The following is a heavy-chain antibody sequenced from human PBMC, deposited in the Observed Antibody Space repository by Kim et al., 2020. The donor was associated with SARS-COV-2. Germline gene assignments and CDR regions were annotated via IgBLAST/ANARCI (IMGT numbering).Heavy chain of an antibody. J-gene: IGHJ6*02. CDR1: GFTFDDYA. V-gene: IGHV3-43*02. Sequence: GGSLRLSCAASGFTFDDYAMHWVRQAPGKGLEWVSFISGDGGSTYYADSVKGRFTISRDNSKNSLYLQMNSLRTEDTALYYCAKDITMELYYGMDVWGQGTTVTFSS. CDR3: AKDITMELYYGMDV. CDR2: ISGDGGST. D-gene: IGHD3-10*01.